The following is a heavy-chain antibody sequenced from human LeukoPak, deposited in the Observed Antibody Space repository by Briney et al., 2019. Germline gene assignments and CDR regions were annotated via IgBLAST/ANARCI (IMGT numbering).Heavy chain of an antibody. CDR3: ARDSFFGGLHDY. Sequence: GGSLRLSCAASGFTFSSYSMNWVRQAPGKGLEWVSSISSSSSYIYYADSVKGRFTISRDNAKNSLYLQMNSLRAEDTAVYYCARDSFFGGLHDYWGQGTLVTVSS. V-gene: IGHV3-21*01. CDR2: ISSSSSYI. D-gene: IGHD3-3*02. J-gene: IGHJ4*02. CDR1: GFTFSSYS.